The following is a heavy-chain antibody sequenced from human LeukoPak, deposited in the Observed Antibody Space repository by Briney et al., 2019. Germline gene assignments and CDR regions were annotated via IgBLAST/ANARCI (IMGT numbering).Heavy chain of an antibody. CDR1: GYTFTGYY. Sequence: GASVKVSCKASGYTFTGYYMHWVRQAPGQGLEWMGWINPNSGGTNYAQKFQGRVTMTRDTSISTAYMELSRLRSDDTAVYYCARDSSVASSGSPVYYYYMDVSGKGTTVTVSS. D-gene: IGHD3-22*01. CDR2: INPNSGGT. V-gene: IGHV1-2*02. CDR3: ARDSSVASSGSPVYYYYMDV. J-gene: IGHJ6*03.